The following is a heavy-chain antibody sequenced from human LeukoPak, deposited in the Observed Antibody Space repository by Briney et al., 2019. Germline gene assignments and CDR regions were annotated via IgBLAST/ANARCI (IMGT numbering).Heavy chain of an antibody. CDR1: GFTFSSLH. J-gene: IGHJ5*02. D-gene: IGHD3-10*01. CDR2: ISSSGGST. Sequence: PGGSLRLSCAASGFTFSSLHMTWVRQAPGKGLEWVSAISSSGGSTYYADSVKGRFTVSRDNAKNSLYLQMNSLRAEDTAVYYCARVPPYGSGTNWFDPWGQGTLVTVSS. V-gene: IGHV3-23*01. CDR3: ARVPPYGSGTNWFDP.